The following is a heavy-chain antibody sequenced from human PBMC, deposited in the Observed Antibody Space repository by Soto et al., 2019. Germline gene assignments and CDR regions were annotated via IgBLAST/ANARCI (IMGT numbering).Heavy chain of an antibody. CDR3: ARERAVAGTGWLDP. CDR1: GFTFNIYR. D-gene: IGHD6-19*01. CDR2: MSYDGSDE. V-gene: IGHV3-30-3*01. J-gene: IGHJ5*02. Sequence: QVQLVESGGGVVQPGRSLRLSCAASGFTFNIYRMPWVRQAPGKGLEWVAVMSYDGSDEYYADSVKGRFTISRDNSKNTLYLQMNSLRAEDSAVYFCARERAVAGTGWLDPWGQGTLVTVSS.